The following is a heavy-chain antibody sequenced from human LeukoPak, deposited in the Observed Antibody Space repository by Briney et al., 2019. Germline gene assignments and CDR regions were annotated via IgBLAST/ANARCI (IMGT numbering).Heavy chain of an antibody. J-gene: IGHJ4*02. CDR1: DGPISSFY. Sequence: SETLSLTCTVSDGPISSFYWSWIRQPPGKGLEWIGYISYSGSTNYNPSLKSRVTISLDTSKNQFSLKLSSATAADTAVYYCARDGERYFDWLLYRKPNDYWGQGTLVTVSS. V-gene: IGHV4-59*01. D-gene: IGHD3-9*01. CDR3: ARDGERYFDWLLYRKPNDY. CDR2: ISYSGST.